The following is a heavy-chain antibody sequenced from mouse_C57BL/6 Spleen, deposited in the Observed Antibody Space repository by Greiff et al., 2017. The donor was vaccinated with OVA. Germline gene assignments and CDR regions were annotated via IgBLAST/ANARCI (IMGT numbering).Heavy chain of an antibody. V-gene: IGHV1-82*01. CDR3: AGGRGYFDY. CDR1: GYAFSSSW. J-gene: IGHJ2*01. Sequence: QVQLQQSGPELVKPGASVKISCKASGYAFSSSWVNWVKQRPGKGLEWIGRIYPGDGDTNYNGKFKGKATLTADKSSSTAYMQLSSLTSEDSAVYFCAGGRGYFDYWGQGTTLTVSS. D-gene: IGHD1-1*01. CDR2: IYPGDGDT.